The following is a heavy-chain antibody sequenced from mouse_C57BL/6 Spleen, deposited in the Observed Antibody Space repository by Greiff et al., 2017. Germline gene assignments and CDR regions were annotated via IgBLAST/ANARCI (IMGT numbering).Heavy chain of an antibody. V-gene: IGHV1-15*01. J-gene: IGHJ2*01. CDR1: GYTFTDYE. Sequence: QVQLKQSGAELVRPGASVTLSCKASGYTFTDYEMHWVKQTPVHGLEWIGAIDPETGGTAYNQKFKGKAILTADKSSSTAYMELRSLTAEDSAVYYCTSGGDGYYDDFDYWGQGTTLTVSS. D-gene: IGHD2-3*01. CDR2: IDPETGGT. CDR3: TSGGDGYYDDFDY.